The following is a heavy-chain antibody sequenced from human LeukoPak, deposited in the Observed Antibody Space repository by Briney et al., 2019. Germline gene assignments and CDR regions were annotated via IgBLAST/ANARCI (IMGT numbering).Heavy chain of an antibody. CDR2: ISSSGSTI. CDR3: ATWGYYDSSGYSPDFDY. CDR1: GFTFSSYE. V-gene: IGHV3-48*03. Sequence: PGGSLRLSCAASGFTFSSYEMHWVRQAPGKGLEWVSYISSSGSTIYYADSVKGRFTISRDNAKNSLYLQMNSLRAEDTAVYYCATWGYYDSSGYSPDFDYWGQGTLVTVSS. J-gene: IGHJ4*02. D-gene: IGHD3-22*01.